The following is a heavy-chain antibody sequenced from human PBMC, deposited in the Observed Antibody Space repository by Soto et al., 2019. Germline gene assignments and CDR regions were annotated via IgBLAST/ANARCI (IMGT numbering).Heavy chain of an antibody. J-gene: IGHJ4*02. D-gene: IGHD2-15*01. V-gene: IGHV3-30-3*01. CDR3: ARGTYCSGGSGPTRLPY. CDR1: GFTFSSYA. CDR2: ISYDGSNK. Sequence: QVQLVKSGGGVVQPGRSLRLSCAASGFTFSSYAMHWVRQAPGKGLEWVAVISYDGSNKYYADSVKGRFTISRDNSKNTLYLQMNSLRAEDTAVYYCARGTYCSGGSGPTRLPYWGQGTLVTVSS.